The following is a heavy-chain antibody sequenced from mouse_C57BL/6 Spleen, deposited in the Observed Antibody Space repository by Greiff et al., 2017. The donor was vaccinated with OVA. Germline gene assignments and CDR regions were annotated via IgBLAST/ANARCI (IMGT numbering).Heavy chain of an antibody. J-gene: IGHJ2*01. D-gene: IGHD2-1*01. Sequence: QVQLQQSGAELVKPGASVKLSCKASGYTFTEYSINWVRQRSGQGLEWIGWFCPGSGSIYYNEKFKDKVTLTADKSSSTVYMELSRLTSEGSAVYFGARHEEVTWYCDYWGQGTTLTVSS. CDR3: ARHEEVTWYCDY. CDR1: GYTFTEYS. CDR2: FCPGSGSI. V-gene: IGHV1-62-2*01.